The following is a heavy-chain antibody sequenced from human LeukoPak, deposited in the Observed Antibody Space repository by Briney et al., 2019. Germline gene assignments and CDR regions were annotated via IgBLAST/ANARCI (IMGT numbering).Heavy chain of an antibody. CDR3: AISPEFDN. J-gene: IGHJ4*02. CDR1: GFTFSSYW. V-gene: IGHV3-74*01. D-gene: IGHD1-14*01. CDR2: INSDGSNT. Sequence: PGGSLRLSCAASGFTFSSYWMHWVRQAPGEGLVWVSRINSDGSNTNYADSVKGRFTISRDNAKNTLYLQMNSLRAEDTAVYYCAISPEFDNWGQGTLVTVSS.